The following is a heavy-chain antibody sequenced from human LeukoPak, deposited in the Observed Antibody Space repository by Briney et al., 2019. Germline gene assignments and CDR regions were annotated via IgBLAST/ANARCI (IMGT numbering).Heavy chain of an antibody. J-gene: IGHJ4*02. CDR1: GFMFHDYA. CDR2: ISGDGGST. D-gene: IGHD6-19*01. V-gene: IGHV3-43*02. CDR3: ARESESSDWYDY. Sequence: GGSLRLSCAAPGFMFHDYAMHWVRQAPGKGLEWVSLISGDGGSTFYADSVKGRFTISRDNSKNSLYLQMNSLRSDDTALYYCARESESSDWYDYWGQGTLVTVSS.